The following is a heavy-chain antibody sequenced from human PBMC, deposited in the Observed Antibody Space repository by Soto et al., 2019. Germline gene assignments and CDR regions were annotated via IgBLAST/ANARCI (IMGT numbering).Heavy chain of an antibody. CDR1: GFTFSSYA. J-gene: IGHJ5*02. CDR2: ISFDGSNP. Sequence: QVQLVESGGGVVQPRRSLRLSCAASGFTFSSYAMHWIRQAPGKGPEWLAVISFDGSNPYYADSVKGRFTISRDNSKNTLYLQMNSLRAEDTAFYYCARPILYSLGDGFDPWGQGTLVTVSS. CDR3: ARPILYSLGDGFDP. V-gene: IGHV3-30-3*01. D-gene: IGHD3-16*01.